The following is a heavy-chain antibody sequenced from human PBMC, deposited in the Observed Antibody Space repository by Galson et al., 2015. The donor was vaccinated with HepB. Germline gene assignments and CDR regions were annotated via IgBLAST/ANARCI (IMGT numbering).Heavy chain of an antibody. V-gene: IGHV3-9*01. J-gene: IGHJ3*02. CDR1: GFTFDDYA. D-gene: IGHD3-16*02. CDR3: AKLYYDYIWGSYRYDAFDI. CDR2: ISWNSGSI. Sequence: SLRLSCAASGFTFDDYAMHWVRQAPGKGLEWVSGISWNSGSIGYADSVKGRFTISRDNAKNSLYLQMNSLRAEDTALYYCAKLYYDYIWGSYRYDAFDIWGQGTMVTVSS.